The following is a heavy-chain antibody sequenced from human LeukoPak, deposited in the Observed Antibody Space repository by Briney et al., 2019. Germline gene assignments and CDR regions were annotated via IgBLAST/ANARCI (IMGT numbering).Heavy chain of an antibody. D-gene: IGHD2-2*01. J-gene: IGHJ4*02. CDR3: ARDVDCSSTSCLDY. CDR2: INPNSGGT. V-gene: IGHV1-2*02. CDR1: GYTFTGYY. Sequence: ASVKVSCKASGYTFTGYYMHWVRQAPGQGLEWMGWINPNSGGTNYAQKFQGRVTMTRDTSISTAYMELSRLRSDDTAVYYCARDVDCSSTSCLDYWGQGTLVTVSS.